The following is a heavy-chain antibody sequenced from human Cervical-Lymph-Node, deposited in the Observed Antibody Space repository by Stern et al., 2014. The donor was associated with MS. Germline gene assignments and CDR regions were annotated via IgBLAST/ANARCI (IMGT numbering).Heavy chain of an antibody. D-gene: IGHD2-21*02. Sequence: QITLKESGPTLVKPTETLTLTCTFSGFSLTASGVGVGWIRQPPGKALEWLALIYWDGDKRYSPSLNSRLTITKDTSKDQVVLTVTNMDPVDTATYYCAHMNTLSVDSPKRSFDFWGQGALVTVSS. CDR3: AHMNTLSVDSPKRSFDF. CDR1: GFSLTASGVG. J-gene: IGHJ4*02. CDR2: IYWDGDK. V-gene: IGHV2-5*02.